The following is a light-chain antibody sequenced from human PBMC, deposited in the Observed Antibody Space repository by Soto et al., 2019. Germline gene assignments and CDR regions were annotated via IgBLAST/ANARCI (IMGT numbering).Light chain of an antibody. CDR3: HQYDRYPWT. J-gene: IGKJ1*01. Sequence: DIQMTQSPSTLSASVGDRVTITCRASQRISSWLAWYQHKPGKAPKLLIFGASSLESGVPSRFSGGGFGTEFTHTISSLQPDDFATYYCHQYDRYPWTCGHGTKVEIK. V-gene: IGKV1-5*01. CDR1: QRISSW. CDR2: GAS.